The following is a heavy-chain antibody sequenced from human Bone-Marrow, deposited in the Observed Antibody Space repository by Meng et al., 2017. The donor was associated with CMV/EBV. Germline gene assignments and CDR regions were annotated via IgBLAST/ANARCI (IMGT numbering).Heavy chain of an antibody. J-gene: IGHJ6*02. Sequence: ASVKVSCKASGYTFTGYYMHWVRQAPGQGLEWMGWINPNSGGTNYAQKFQGRVTMTRDTSISTAYMELSRLRSDDTAVYYCARDNKALDGSGWYVQYYYGIDVWGQGTTVTVSS. CDR2: INPNSGGT. CDR3: ARDNKALDGSGWYVQYYYGIDV. CDR1: GYTFTGYY. D-gene: IGHD6-19*01. V-gene: IGHV1-2*02.